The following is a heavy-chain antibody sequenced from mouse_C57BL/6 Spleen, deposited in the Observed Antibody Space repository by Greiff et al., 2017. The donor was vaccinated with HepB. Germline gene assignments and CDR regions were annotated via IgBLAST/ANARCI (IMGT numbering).Heavy chain of an antibody. CDR2: ISPGSGST. D-gene: IGHD2-4*01. Sequence: VQLQQPGAELVKPGASVKMSCKASGYTFTSYWITWVKQRPGQGLEWIGDISPGSGSTNYNEKFKSKATLTVDTSSSTAYMQLSSLTSEDSAVYYCAREGDYDERDAMDYWGQGTSVTVSS. CDR1: GYTFTSYW. J-gene: IGHJ4*01. V-gene: IGHV1-55*01. CDR3: AREGDYDERDAMDY.